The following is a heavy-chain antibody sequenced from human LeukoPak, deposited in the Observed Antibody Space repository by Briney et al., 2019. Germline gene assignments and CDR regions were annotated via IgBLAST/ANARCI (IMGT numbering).Heavy chain of an antibody. V-gene: IGHV1-8*01. CDR1: GYTFTSYD. CDR3: ARAMIHVRAYYYGMDV. Sequence: ASVKVSCKASGYTFTSYDINWVRQATGQGLEWMGWMNPNSGNTGYAQKFQGRVTMTRNTSISTAYMELSSLRSGDTAVYYCARAMIHVRAYYYGMDVWGQGTTVTVSS. D-gene: IGHD3-16*01. CDR2: MNPNSGNT. J-gene: IGHJ6*02.